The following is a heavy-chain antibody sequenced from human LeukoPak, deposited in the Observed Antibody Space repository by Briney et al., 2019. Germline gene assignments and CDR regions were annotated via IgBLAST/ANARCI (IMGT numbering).Heavy chain of an antibody. Sequence: ASVKVSCKASGYTFTSYGISWVRQAPGQGLEWMGWISAYNGNTNYAQKLQGRVTMTTDTSTSTAYMELRSLRSDDTAVYYCARDSERDFWSGYDYYFDYWGQGTLVTVSS. V-gene: IGHV1-18*01. CDR1: GYTFTSYG. CDR2: ISAYNGNT. J-gene: IGHJ4*02. CDR3: ARDSERDFWSGYDYYFDY. D-gene: IGHD3-3*01.